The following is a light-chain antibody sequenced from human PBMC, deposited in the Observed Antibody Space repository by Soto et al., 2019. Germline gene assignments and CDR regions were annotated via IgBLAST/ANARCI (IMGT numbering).Light chain of an antibody. CDR1: QTISSW. CDR3: RLSILSPLP. V-gene: IGKV1-5*01. Sequence: DIQMTQSPSTLSGSLGDRVTITCRASQTISSWLAWYQQKPGKAPKLLIYAASTLYGGVPSRFSGSGSGTVFILTIRSFQPEDIATYCYRLSILSPLPFARGTKLDIK. J-gene: IGKJ3*01. CDR2: AAS.